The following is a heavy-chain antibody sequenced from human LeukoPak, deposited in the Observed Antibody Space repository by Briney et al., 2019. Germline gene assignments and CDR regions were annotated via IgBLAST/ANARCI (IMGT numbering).Heavy chain of an antibody. CDR1: GGSFSGYY. CDR2: INHRGST. J-gene: IGHJ4*02. V-gene: IGHV4-34*01. Sequence: PSETLSLTCAVYGGSFSGYYWSWIRQPPGKGLEWIGEINHRGSTNYNPSLKSRVTISVDTSKNQFSLKLSSVTAADTAVYYCAREKGRITMVRGVRVFDYWGQGTLVTVSS. CDR3: AREKGRITMVRGVRVFDY. D-gene: IGHD3-10*01.